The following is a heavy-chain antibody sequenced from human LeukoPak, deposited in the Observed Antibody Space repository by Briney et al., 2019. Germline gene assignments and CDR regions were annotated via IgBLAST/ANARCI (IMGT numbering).Heavy chain of an antibody. CDR3: ARDGDWARSSDY. CDR1: GYTFSNYG. J-gene: IGHJ4*02. Sequence: ASVTVSCKASGYTFSNYGFSWVRQAPGQGLEWMRWISAQNGNTNYAQKVQGRVTMTTDTSTSTAYMELRSLRSDDTAVYYCARDGDWARSSDYWGQGTLVTVSS. CDR2: ISAQNGNT. D-gene: IGHD2-21*02. V-gene: IGHV1-18*01.